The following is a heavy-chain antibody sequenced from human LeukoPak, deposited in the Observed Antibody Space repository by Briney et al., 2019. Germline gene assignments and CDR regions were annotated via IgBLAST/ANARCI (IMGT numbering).Heavy chain of an antibody. CDR3: AGEGPGHYFDY. CDR1: GGSFSGYY. J-gene: IGHJ4*02. V-gene: IGHV4-34*01. D-gene: IGHD2-21*01. Sequence: SETLSLTCAVYGGSFSGYYWSWIRQPPGKGLEWIGEINHSGSTNYNPSLKSRVTISVDTSKNQFSLKLSSVAAADTAVYYCAGEGPGHYFDYWGQGTLVTVSS. CDR2: INHSGST.